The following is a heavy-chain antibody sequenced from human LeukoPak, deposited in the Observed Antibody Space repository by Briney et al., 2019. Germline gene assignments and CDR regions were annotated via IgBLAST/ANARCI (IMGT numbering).Heavy chain of an antibody. Sequence: GGSLRLSCAASGFTFSSYGMHWVRQAPGKGLEWVAFLRYDGNNKFYTDSVKGRFTISRDNSKNMLYLQMNSLRVEDAAVYYCAKDSIYGGWGNAFDIWGQGTMVTVSS. CDR2: LRYDGNNK. D-gene: IGHD3-16*01. J-gene: IGHJ3*02. CDR1: GFTFSSYG. V-gene: IGHV3-30*02. CDR3: AKDSIYGGWGNAFDI.